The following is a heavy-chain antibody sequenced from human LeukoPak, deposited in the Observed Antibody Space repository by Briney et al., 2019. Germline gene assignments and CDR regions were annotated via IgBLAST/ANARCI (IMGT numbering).Heavy chain of an antibody. J-gene: IGHJ6*02. CDR1: GGTFSSYA. D-gene: IGHD6-19*01. V-gene: IGHV1-69*13. CDR3: ASGVVSLAVAGQGSAGMDV. CDR2: IIPIFGTA. Sequence: SVKVSCKASGGTFSSYAISWVRQAPGQGLEWMGGIIPIFGTANYAQKFQGRVTITADESTSTAYMELSSLRSDDTAVYYCASGVVSLAVAGQGSAGMDVWGQGTTVTVSS.